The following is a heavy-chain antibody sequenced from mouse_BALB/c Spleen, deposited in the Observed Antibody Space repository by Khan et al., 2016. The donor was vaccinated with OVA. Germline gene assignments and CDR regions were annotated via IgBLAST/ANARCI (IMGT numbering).Heavy chain of an antibody. CDR3: KRSSYYGTPSFTY. CDR2: ISSTGSYT. J-gene: IGHJ3*01. D-gene: IGHD2-1*01. Sequence: EVELVESGGGLVKPGGSLKLSCAVSGFAFNSYGMSWVRQTPDKRLEWVATISSTGSYTYYPDSVKGRFIISRDTAKNTLYLQMRRLRSVETALSSCKRSSYYGTPSFTYWGQGTLVTVSA. CDR1: GFAFNSYG. V-gene: IGHV5-9*02.